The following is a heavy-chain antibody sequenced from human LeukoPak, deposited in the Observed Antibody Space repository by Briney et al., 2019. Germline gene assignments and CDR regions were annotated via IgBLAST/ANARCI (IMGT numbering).Heavy chain of an antibody. Sequence: GGSLRLSCAPSGFTFKNAWMNWVRQAPGKGPEWVGRIKSKASGGTIDYAAPVKGRFTISRDDSNNVLYLQMNSLKTEDTGVYYCTKDRPYSGSRNFDYWGQGTLVTVPS. J-gene: IGHJ4*02. CDR1: GFTFKNAW. V-gene: IGHV3-15*01. CDR3: TKDRPYSGSRNFDY. CDR2: IKSKASGGTI. D-gene: IGHD1-26*01.